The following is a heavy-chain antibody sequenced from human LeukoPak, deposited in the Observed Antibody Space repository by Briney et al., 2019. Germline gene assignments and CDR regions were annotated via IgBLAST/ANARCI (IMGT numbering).Heavy chain of an antibody. Sequence: PGGSLRLSCAASGFTFSTYSMNWVRQAPGKGLEWVAYIKQDGSEKYYVDSVKGRFTISRDNAKNSLYLQMNSLRAEDTAMYYCARRQRYSYGYDYWGQGTLVTVSS. D-gene: IGHD5-18*01. CDR3: ARRQRYSYGYDY. J-gene: IGHJ4*02. CDR2: IKQDGSEK. V-gene: IGHV3-7*03. CDR1: GFTFSTYS.